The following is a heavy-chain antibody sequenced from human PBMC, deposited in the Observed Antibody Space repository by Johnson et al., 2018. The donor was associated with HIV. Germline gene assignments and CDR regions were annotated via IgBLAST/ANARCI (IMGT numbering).Heavy chain of an antibody. V-gene: IGHV3-30*04. Sequence: QVQLVESGGGVVQPGRSLRLSCAASAFAFSSYVMHWVRQAPGKGLEWVAVISYDGSNKYYADFVKGRFTISRDNSKNTLYLQMNSLRAEDTALYYCAKGDGQWLVGDAFDIWGQGTMVTVSS. CDR3: AKGDGQWLVGDAFDI. D-gene: IGHD6-19*01. CDR1: AFAFSSYV. CDR2: ISYDGSNK. J-gene: IGHJ3*02.